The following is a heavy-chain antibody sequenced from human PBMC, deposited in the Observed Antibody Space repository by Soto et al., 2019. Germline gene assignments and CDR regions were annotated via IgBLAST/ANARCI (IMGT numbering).Heavy chain of an antibody. D-gene: IGHD2-8*01. V-gene: IGHV3-43*01. CDR1: GFTFDDYT. J-gene: IGHJ5*02. CDR2: ISWDGGST. CDR3: GCTNGVDNWFDP. Sequence: PGGSLRLSCAASGFTFDDYTMHWVRQAPGKGLEWVSLISWDGGSTYYADSVKGRFTISRDNSKNSLYLQMNSLRTEDTALYYCGCTNGVDNWFDPWGQGTLVTVSS.